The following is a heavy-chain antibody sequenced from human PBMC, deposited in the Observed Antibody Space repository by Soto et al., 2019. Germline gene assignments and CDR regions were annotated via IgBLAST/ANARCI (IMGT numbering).Heavy chain of an antibody. V-gene: IGHV3-23*01. Sequence: PCGSLRLACDASGFPFWTYSMSWVRQAPRKGLEWVSGISGSGTATYYTDSVKGRFTVSRDNSKDTLFLQMNNLRVEDTAVYYYSRRDFLTGSTYFFESWGQGTMVNGS. J-gene: IGHJ4*02. CDR1: GFPFWTYS. D-gene: IGHD3-9*01. CDR3: SRRDFLTGSTYFFES. CDR2: ISGSGTAT.